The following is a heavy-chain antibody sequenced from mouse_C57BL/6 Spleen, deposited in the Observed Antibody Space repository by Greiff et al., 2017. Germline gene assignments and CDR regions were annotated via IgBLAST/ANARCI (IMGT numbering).Heavy chain of an antibody. Sequence: QVQLQQPGAELVKPGASVKLSCKASGYTFTSYWMQWVKQRPGQGLEWIGEIAPSDSYTNYNQKFKGKATLTVDTSSSTAYMQLSSLTSEDSAVYYSARGGVCFDYWGQGTTLTVSS. J-gene: IGHJ2*01. CDR3: ARGGVCFDY. V-gene: IGHV1-50*01. CDR1: GYTFTSYW. CDR2: IAPSDSYT.